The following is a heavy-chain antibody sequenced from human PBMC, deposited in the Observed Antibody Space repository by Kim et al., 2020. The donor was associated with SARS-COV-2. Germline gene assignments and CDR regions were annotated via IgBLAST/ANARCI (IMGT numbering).Heavy chain of an antibody. CDR3: AKDVAAAGTFDY. Sequence: DSVKSRLSIARDNSKNTLYLQMTGLRAEDTAVYYCAKDVAAAGTFDYWGQGTLVTVSS. V-gene: IGHV3-23*01. D-gene: IGHD6-13*01. J-gene: IGHJ4*02.